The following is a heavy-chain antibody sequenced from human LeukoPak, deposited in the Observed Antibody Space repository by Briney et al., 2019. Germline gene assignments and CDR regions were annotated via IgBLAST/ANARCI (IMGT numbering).Heavy chain of an antibody. J-gene: IGHJ6*03. CDR2: IYTSGST. Sequence: SETLSLTCTVSGGSISSGSYYWSWIRQAAGKGLEWIGRIYTSGSTNYNPSLKSRVTISVDTSKNQFSLKLSSVTAADTAVYYCAREYYGDYVGYYYYYMDVWGKGTRSPSP. CDR3: AREYYGDYVGYYYYYMDV. V-gene: IGHV4-61*02. D-gene: IGHD4-17*01. CDR1: GGSISSGSYY.